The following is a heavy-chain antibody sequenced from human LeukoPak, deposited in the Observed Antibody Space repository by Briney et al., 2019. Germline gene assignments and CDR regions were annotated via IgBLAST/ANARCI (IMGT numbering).Heavy chain of an antibody. D-gene: IGHD6-19*01. CDR3: ARIRSSSGWVFDY. CDR2: IDWDDDK. Sequence: ASGPALVKPPQTLTLTCTFSGFSLSTSEMCVSWIRQPPGKALEWLARIDWDDDKYYSTSLKTRLTISKDTSKNQVVLTMTNLDPVDTATYYCARIRSSSGWVFDYWGQGTLVTVSS. CDR1: GFSLSTSEMC. V-gene: IGHV2-70*11. J-gene: IGHJ4*02.